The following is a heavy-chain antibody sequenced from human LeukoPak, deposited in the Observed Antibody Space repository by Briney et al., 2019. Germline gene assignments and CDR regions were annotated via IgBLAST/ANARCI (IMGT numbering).Heavy chain of an antibody. CDR2: ISYDGSNK. D-gene: IGHD2-15*01. Sequence: GGSLRLSCAASAFTFSSYAMHWVRQAPGKGLEWVAVISYDGSNKYYADSVKGRFTISRDNSKNTLYLQMNSLRAEDTAVYYCARARCSGGSCYSNNWFDPWGQGTLVTVSS. CDR3: ARARCSGGSCYSNNWFDP. J-gene: IGHJ5*02. V-gene: IGHV3-30*04. CDR1: AFTFSSYA.